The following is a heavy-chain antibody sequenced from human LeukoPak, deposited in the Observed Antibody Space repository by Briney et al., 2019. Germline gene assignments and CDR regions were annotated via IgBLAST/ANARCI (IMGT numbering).Heavy chain of an antibody. V-gene: IGHV3-30*02. CDR1: GFTFSSYG. Sequence: PGGSLRLSCAASGFTFSSYGMHWVRQAPGKGLEWVAFIRFDGSTKYYADSVKGRYTISRDNSKNTLYLQMNSLRAEDTAVYYCAKSSYCSSTSCYLPLDYWGQGTLVSVSS. J-gene: IGHJ4*02. D-gene: IGHD2-2*01. CDR2: IRFDGSTK. CDR3: AKSSYCSSTSCYLPLDY.